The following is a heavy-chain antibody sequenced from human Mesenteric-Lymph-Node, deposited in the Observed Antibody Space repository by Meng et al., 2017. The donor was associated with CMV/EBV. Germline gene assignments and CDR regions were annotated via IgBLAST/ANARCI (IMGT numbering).Heavy chain of an antibody. Sequence: SETLSLTCAVYGGSFSGYYWSWIRQPPGKGLEWIGEINHSGSTNYNPSLKSRVTISVDTSENQFSLKLSSVTAADTAVYYCARAQLWFGELLYRDAFDIWGQGTMVTVSS. CDR2: INHSGST. CDR3: ARAQLWFGELLYRDAFDI. CDR1: GGSFSGYY. V-gene: IGHV4-34*01. D-gene: IGHD3-10*01. J-gene: IGHJ3*02.